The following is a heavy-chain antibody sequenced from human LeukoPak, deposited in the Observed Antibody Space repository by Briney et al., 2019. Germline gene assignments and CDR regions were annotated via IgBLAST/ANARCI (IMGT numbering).Heavy chain of an antibody. CDR3: AREGAGGFDI. J-gene: IGHJ3*02. V-gene: IGHV4-59*01. CDR2: IYYSGST. D-gene: IGHD3-16*01. Sequence: ASETLSLTCTVSGGFISSYYWSWIRQPPGKGLEWIGYIYYSGSTNYNPSLKSRVTISVDTSKNQFSLKLSSVTAADTAVYYCAREGAGGFDIWGQGTMVTVSS. CDR1: GGFISSYY.